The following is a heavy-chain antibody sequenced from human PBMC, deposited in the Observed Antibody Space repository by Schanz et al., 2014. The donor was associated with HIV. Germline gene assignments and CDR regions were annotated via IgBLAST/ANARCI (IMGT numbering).Heavy chain of an antibody. J-gene: IGHJ4*02. D-gene: IGHD6-19*01. CDR1: GFNFKNYA. Sequence: EVQLLESGGGLVQPGGSLRLSCAASGFNFKNYAMTWVRQAPGKGLEWVSSISESGGRTYYADSVNGRFTISRDNSKNTLYLQMNSLRAEDTAVYYCAKMARSVAANTNFDYWGQGTLVTVSS. CDR2: ISESGGRT. CDR3: AKMARSVAANTNFDY. V-gene: IGHV3-23*01.